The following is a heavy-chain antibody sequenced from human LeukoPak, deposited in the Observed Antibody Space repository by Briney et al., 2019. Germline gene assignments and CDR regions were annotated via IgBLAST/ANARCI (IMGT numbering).Heavy chain of an antibody. CDR2: VYSGGST. CDR1: GFTVSSNC. V-gene: IGHV3-66*01. Sequence: PGGSLRLSCAASGFTVSSNCMSWVRQAPGKGLECVSVVYSGGSTYYADSVEGRFTISRDNFNNTLYLQMNNLRAEDTAVYYCARDLNSYWYYGMDVWGQGTTVTVSS. CDR3: ARDLNSYWYYGMDV. J-gene: IGHJ6*02.